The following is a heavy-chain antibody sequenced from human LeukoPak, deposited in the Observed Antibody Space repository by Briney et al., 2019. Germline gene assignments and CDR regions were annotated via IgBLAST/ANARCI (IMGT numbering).Heavy chain of an antibody. Sequence: GGSLTLSCAASGCTFSSYSMNWVRQPPAKGLEWVSSISSSSSYIYYADSVKGRFTISRDNAKNSLYLQMNSLRAEDTAVYYCARVHDFWSGYMDVWGKGTTVTVSS. CDR3: ARVHDFWSGYMDV. J-gene: IGHJ6*03. V-gene: IGHV3-21*01. CDR1: GCTFSSYS. D-gene: IGHD3-3*01. CDR2: ISSSSSYI.